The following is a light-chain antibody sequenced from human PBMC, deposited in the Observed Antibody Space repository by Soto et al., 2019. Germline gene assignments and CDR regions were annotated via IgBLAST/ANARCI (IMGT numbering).Light chain of an antibody. CDR2: LGS. Sequence: DIVLTESPGSLPVTPVGPVSISCRSSQTLLHGDGYNYLDWYLQKPGQSPQLLIYLGSNRASGVPDRFSGSGSGTDFTLKISRVEAEDVGVYYCMQALQTPITCGQGTRLEIK. V-gene: IGKV2-28*01. CDR3: MQALQTPIT. CDR1: QTLLHGDGYNY. J-gene: IGKJ5*01.